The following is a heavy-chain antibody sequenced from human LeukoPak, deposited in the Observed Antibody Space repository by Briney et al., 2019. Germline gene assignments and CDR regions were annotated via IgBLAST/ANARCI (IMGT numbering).Heavy chain of an antibody. CDR3: ASLVPAAIHTNYYYGMDV. CDR1: GFTFSSYA. Sequence: GSLRLSCAASGFTFSSYAMSWVRQAPGKGLEWIGSIYYSGSTYYNPSLKSRVTISVDTSKNQFSLKLSSVTAADTAVYYCASLVPAAIHTNYYYGMDVWGQGTTVTVSS. D-gene: IGHD2-2*02. V-gene: IGHV4-39*01. J-gene: IGHJ6*02. CDR2: IYYSGST.